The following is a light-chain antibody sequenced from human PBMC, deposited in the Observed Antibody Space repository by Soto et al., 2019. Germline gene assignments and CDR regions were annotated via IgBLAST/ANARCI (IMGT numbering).Light chain of an antibody. V-gene: IGKV1-8*01. Sequence: ALRMTQSPSSLSASTGDRVTITCRASQGISSYLAWYQQKPGKAPKLLIYAASTLQSGVPSRFSGSGSGTDFTLTISCLQSEEFATYYCQQYYSYPETFGQGTKVEIK. CDR3: QQYYSYPET. CDR2: AAS. CDR1: QGISSY. J-gene: IGKJ1*01.